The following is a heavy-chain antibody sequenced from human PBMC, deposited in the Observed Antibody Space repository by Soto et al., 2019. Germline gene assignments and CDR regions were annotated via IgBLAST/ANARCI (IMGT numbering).Heavy chain of an antibody. V-gene: IGHV4-31*03. Sequence: PSETLSLTCTVSGGSISSGGYYWSWIRQHPGKGQEWIGYIYYSGSTYYNPSLKSRVTISVDTSKNQFSLKLSSVTAADTAVYYCARVRGGIVVVPADPDINWFDPWGQGTLVTVSS. CDR3: ARVRGGIVVVPADPDINWFDP. D-gene: IGHD2-2*01. CDR1: GGSISSGGYY. CDR2: IYYSGST. J-gene: IGHJ5*02.